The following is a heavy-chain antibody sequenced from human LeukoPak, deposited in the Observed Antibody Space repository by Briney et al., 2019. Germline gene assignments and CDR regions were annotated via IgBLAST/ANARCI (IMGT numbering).Heavy chain of an antibody. D-gene: IGHD2-8*01. CDR1: GGSISSSSYY. J-gene: IGHJ5*02. Sequence: SETLSLTCTVSGGSISSSSYYWGWIRQPPGKGLEWIGSIYYSGSTYYNPSLKSRVTISVETSKNQFSLKLSSVTAADMAVYYCVSGYCTNAVCPHWFDPWGQGTLVTVSS. CDR3: VSGYCTNAVCPHWFDP. CDR2: IYYSGST. V-gene: IGHV4-39*07.